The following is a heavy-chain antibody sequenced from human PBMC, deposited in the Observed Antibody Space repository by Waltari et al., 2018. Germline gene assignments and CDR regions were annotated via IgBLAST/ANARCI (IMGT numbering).Heavy chain of an antibody. CDR3: TKAAAKYFYYYYMDV. V-gene: IGHV3-43D*03. CDR2: TSWDGSST. J-gene: IGHJ6*03. Sequence: EVQLVESGGVVVQPGGSLRLCCGASGLTFDDFAMQWVRQAPGKGLEWVALTSWDGSSTFYADSVKGRFTISRDNSKNSLYLQMNSLRHEDTALYYCTKAAAKYFYYYYMDVWGKGTPVTVSS. CDR1: GLTFDDFA.